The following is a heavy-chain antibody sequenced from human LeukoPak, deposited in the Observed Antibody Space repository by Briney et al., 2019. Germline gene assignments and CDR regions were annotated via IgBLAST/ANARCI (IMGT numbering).Heavy chain of an antibody. V-gene: IGHV1-69*04. Sequence: SVKVSCKASGGTFSIYAISWVRQAPGQGLEWMGRIIPILGIANYAQKFQGRVTITADKSTSTAYMELSSLRSEDTAVYYCARDRGTVGYSGSYSYWGQGTLVTVSS. J-gene: IGHJ4*02. CDR2: IIPILGIA. CDR3: ARDRGTVGYSGSYSY. D-gene: IGHD1-26*01. CDR1: GGTFSIYA.